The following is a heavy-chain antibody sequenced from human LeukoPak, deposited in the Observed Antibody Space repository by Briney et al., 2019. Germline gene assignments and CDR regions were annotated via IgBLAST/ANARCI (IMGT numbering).Heavy chain of an antibody. CDR1: GGTFSSYA. CDR2: IIPIFGTA. V-gene: IGHV1-69*05. CDR3: ARAKLGDFDY. J-gene: IGHJ4*02. D-gene: IGHD1-26*01. Sequence: GGSVKVSCKASGGTFSSYAISWVRQAPGQGLEWMGGIIPIFGTANYAQKFQGRVTMTRNTSISTAYMELSSLRSEDTAVYYCARAKLGDFDYWGQGTLVTVSS.